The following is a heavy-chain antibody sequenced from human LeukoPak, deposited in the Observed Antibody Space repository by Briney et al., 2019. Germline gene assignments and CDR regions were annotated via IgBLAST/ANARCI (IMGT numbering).Heavy chain of an antibody. Sequence: GGSLRLSCAASGFTFDDYGMSWVRQAPGKGLEWVSGINWNGGSTGYADSVKGRFTISRDNAKNSLYLQMNSLRAEDTALYYCARGSYRAVYYYYVDVWGKGTTVTVSS. V-gene: IGHV3-20*04. CDR1: GFTFDDYG. J-gene: IGHJ6*03. CDR2: INWNGGST. D-gene: IGHD5-18*01. CDR3: ARGSYRAVYYYYVDV.